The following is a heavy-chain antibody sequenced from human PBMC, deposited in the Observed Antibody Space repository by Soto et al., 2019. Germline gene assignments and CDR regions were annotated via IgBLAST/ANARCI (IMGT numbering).Heavy chain of an antibody. J-gene: IGHJ5*02. CDR3: ARVDYIWGSYVPLFFDP. V-gene: IGHV1-18*01. Sequence: ASVKVSCKASGYTFTSYGISWVRQAPGQGLEWMGWISAYNGNTNYAQKLQGRVTMTTDTSTSTAYMELRSLRSDDTAVYYCARVDYIWGSYVPLFFDPWGQGTLVTVSS. CDR1: GYTFTSYG. CDR2: ISAYNGNT. D-gene: IGHD3-16*01.